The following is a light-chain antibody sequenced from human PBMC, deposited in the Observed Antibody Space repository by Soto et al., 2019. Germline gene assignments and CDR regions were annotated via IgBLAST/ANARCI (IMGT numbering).Light chain of an antibody. CDR2: EAS. J-gene: IGKJ2*04. CDR3: QQYKDYSPVCS. CDR1: HDVANY. V-gene: IGKV1-5*01. Sequence: DIQLTQSPSTLSASVGDKVSITCRASHDVANYLAWYQQKPGEAPKHLIYEASTLRSGVPSRFSGSGSGTEFTLTITGLQSDDFATYYCQQYKDYSPVCSFGQGTKVEIK.